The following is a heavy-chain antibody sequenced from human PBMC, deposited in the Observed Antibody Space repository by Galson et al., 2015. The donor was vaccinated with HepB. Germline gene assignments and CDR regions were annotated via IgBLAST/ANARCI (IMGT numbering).Heavy chain of an antibody. CDR3: ARITYYYDSSGYYYSHWYFDL. J-gene: IGHJ2*01. D-gene: IGHD3-22*01. CDR2: ISAYNGNT. Sequence: SVKVSCKASGYTFTSYGISWVRQAPGQGLEWMGWISAYNGNTNYAQKLQGRVTMTTDTSTSTAYMELRSLRSDDTAVYYCARITYYYDSSGYYYSHWYFDLWGRGTLVTVSS. CDR1: GYTFTSYG. V-gene: IGHV1-18*04.